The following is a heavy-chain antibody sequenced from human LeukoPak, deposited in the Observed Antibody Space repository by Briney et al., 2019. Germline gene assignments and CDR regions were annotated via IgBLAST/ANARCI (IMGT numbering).Heavy chain of an antibody. V-gene: IGHV4-34*01. D-gene: IGHD5-12*01. CDR1: GGSFSGYY. J-gene: IGHJ4*02. Sequence: SETLSLTCAVYGGSFSGYYWSWIRQPPGKGLEWIGEINRSGSTNYNPSLKSRVTISVDTSKNQFSLKLSSVTAADTAVYYCARAPRRGYSGYVPFDYWGQGTLVTVSS. CDR2: INRSGST. CDR3: ARAPRRGYSGYVPFDY.